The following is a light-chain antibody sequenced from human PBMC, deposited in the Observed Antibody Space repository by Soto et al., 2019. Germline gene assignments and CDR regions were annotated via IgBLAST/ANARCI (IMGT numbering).Light chain of an antibody. J-gene: IGLJ1*01. CDR2: DVS. CDR3: CSYAGSPYV. V-gene: IGLV2-14*01. CDR1: SSDVGTYNY. Sequence: QSVLTQPASVSGSPGQSITISCTGTSSDVGTYNYVSWYQQHPGKAPKLMIYDVSNRPSGVSDRFSGSKSGNTASLTISGVQAEDEADYYCCSYAGSPYVFGTGTKLTVL.